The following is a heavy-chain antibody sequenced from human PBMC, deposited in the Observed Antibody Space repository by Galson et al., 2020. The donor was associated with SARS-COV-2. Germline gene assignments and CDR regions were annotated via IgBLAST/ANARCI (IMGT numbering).Heavy chain of an antibody. J-gene: IGHJ6*02. CDR2: ISWNSGSI. D-gene: IGHD3-10*01. CDR1: GFTFDDYA. V-gene: IGHV3-9*01. CDR3: AKEEVNYYYYYGMDV. Sequence: SLKISCAASGFTFDDYAMHWVRQAPGKGLEWVSGISWNSGSIGYADSVKGRFTISRDNAKNSLYLQMNSLRAEDTALYYCAKEEVNYYYYYGMDVWGQGTTVTVSS.